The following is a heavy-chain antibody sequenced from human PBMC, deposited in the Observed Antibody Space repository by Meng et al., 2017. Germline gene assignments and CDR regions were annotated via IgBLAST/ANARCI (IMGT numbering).Heavy chain of an antibody. CDR1: GGSFSGYY. Sequence: QVQLQQWGAGLLKPPETLSLTCAVYGGSFSGYYWSWIRQPPGKGLEWIGEINHSGSTNYNPSLKSRVTISVDTSKNQFSLKLSSVTAADTAVYYCARGLSIVVVVAATWFDPWGQGTLVTVSS. D-gene: IGHD2-15*01. CDR2: INHSGST. V-gene: IGHV4-34*01. CDR3: ARGLSIVVVVAATWFDP. J-gene: IGHJ5*02.